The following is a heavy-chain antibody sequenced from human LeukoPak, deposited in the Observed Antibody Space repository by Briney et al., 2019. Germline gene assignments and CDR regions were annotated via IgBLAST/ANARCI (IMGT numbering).Heavy chain of an antibody. D-gene: IGHD3-16*01. J-gene: IGHJ5*02. CDR1: GGSISSYY. Sequence: SETLSLTCTVSGGSISSYYWSWIRQPPGKGLEWIGYIYYSGSTNYNPSLKSRVTISVDTSKNQFSLKLSSVTAADTAVYYCARDYGLRHGGWFDPWGQGTLVTVSS. CDR2: IYYSGST. CDR3: ARDYGLRHGGWFDP. V-gene: IGHV4-59*12.